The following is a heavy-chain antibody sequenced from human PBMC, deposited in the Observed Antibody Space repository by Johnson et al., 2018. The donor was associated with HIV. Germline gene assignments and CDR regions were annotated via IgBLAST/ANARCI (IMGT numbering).Heavy chain of an antibody. V-gene: IGHV3-9*01. CDR2: ISWNSDNI. D-gene: IGHD3-10*01. CDR1: GFTFNDYA. Sequence: VQLVESGGGLVQPGRSLRLSCAASGFTFNDYAMHWVRQVPGKGLEWVSGISWNSDNIAYADSVKGRFTISRDNAENSLYLQMNSLRAEDTALYSCAKARVLFTSDVDACDRWGQGTMVTVSS. CDR3: AKARVLFTSDVDACDR. J-gene: IGHJ3*01.